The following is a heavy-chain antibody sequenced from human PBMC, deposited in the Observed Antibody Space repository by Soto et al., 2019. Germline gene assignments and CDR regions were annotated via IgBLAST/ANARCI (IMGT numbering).Heavy chain of an antibody. D-gene: IGHD4-4*01. V-gene: IGHV3-23*01. Sequence: GGSLRLSCAASGFTFSSYAMSWVRQAPGKGLEWVSAISGSGGSTYYADSVKGRFTISRDNSKNTLYLQMNSLRAEDTAVYYCAKAPTEPGRGDYYYGMDVWGQGTTVTVSS. CDR3: AKAPTEPGRGDYYYGMDV. CDR1: GFTFSSYA. J-gene: IGHJ6*02. CDR2: ISGSGGST.